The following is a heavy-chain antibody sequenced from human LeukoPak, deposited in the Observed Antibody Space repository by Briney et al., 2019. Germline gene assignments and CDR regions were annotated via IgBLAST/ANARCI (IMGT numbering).Heavy chain of an antibody. V-gene: IGHV4-59*12. D-gene: IGHD6-19*01. Sequence: PSETLSLTCTVSGGSITNYYWSWIRQPPGKGPEWIGYIYSSGTTNYNPSLKSRVTISIDTSKNEFSLKLTSVTAADTAVYYCARAVAGDDAFDIWGQGTMVTVSS. CDR3: ARAVAGDDAFDI. J-gene: IGHJ3*02. CDR1: GGSITNYY. CDR2: IYSSGTT.